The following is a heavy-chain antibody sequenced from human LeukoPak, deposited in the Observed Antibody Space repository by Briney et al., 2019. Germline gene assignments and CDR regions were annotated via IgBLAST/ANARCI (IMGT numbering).Heavy chain of an antibody. V-gene: IGHV1-2*02. CDR1: GYTFTGYY. CDR2: INPNSGGT. D-gene: IGHD1-26*01. J-gene: IGHJ4*02. CDR3: ARGFIVGAAFDY. Sequence: ASVKVSCKASGYTFTGYYMHWVRQAPGQGLEWMGWINPNSGGTNYAQKFQGRVTMTRDASISTAYMELSRLRSDDTAVYYCARGFIVGAAFDYWGQGTLVTVSS.